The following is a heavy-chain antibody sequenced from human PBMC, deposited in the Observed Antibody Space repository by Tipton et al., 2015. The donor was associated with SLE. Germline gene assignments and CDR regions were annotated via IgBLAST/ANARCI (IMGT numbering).Heavy chain of an antibody. CDR2: ISRDGSKT. CDR3: GRGVYSEGSVGMDV. Sequence: SLRLSCASSGFTFSRHWMYWVRQVPGKGLGWVSRISRDGSKTYYADSVEGRFTISRDNAKNTLYLQMHSLRADDTAVYYCGRGVYSEGSVGMDVWGQGTTVTVSS. V-gene: IGHV3-74*01. J-gene: IGHJ6*02. CDR1: GFTFSRHW. D-gene: IGHD3-22*01.